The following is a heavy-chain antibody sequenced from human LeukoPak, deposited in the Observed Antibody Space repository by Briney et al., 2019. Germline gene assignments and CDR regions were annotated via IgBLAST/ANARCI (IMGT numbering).Heavy chain of an antibody. CDR2: IYDSGST. CDR3: AVWPLHDPYTPPPPRFDY. CDR1: GGSIRSSYYY. Sequence: NPSETLSLTCTVSGGSIRSSYYYWGWIRQPPGKGLEWIGSIYDSGSTYYNPSLKSRVTISVDTSKNQFSLKLNSVTAADTAVYYCAVWPLHDPYTPPPPRFDYWGQGTLVTVSS. J-gene: IGHJ4*02. D-gene: IGHD2-15*01. V-gene: IGHV4-39*01.